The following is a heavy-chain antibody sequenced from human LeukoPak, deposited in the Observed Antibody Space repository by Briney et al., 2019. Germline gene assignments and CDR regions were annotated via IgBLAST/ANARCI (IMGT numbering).Heavy chain of an antibody. D-gene: IGHD6-19*01. CDR3: AKYSGWYYFDY. V-gene: IGHV4-4*07. Sequence: SETLSLTCTVSGASINSGYWSWIRQPAGKGLEWIGRIYTSGNTDYNPSLKSRVTMSGDTSKNQLSLKLSSVTAADAAVYYCAKYSGWYYFDYWGQGTVVSVSS. CDR2: IYTSGNT. J-gene: IGHJ4*02. CDR1: GASINSGY.